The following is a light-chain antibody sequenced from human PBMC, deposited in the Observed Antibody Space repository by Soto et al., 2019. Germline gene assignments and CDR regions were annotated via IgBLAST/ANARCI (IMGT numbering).Light chain of an antibody. Sequence: QSALTQPASVSGSPGQSITISCTGTSSDVGGYNYVSWYQQHQGKAPKLMIYDVSNRPSGVSNRFSGSKSGNTASLTISGLQAEDEADYYCSSYTSSSTDVFGTGTKLTVL. CDR3: SSYTSSSTDV. J-gene: IGLJ1*01. CDR1: SSDVGGYNY. V-gene: IGLV2-14*01. CDR2: DVS.